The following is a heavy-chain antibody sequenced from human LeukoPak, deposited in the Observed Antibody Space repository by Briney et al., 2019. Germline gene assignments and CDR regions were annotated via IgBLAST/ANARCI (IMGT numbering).Heavy chain of an antibody. V-gene: IGHV3-30*02. D-gene: IGHD3-10*01. CDR2: IRYDGGNK. J-gene: IGHJ6*04. CDR1: GFTFSSYG. Sequence: GGSLRLSCAASGFTFSSYGMHWVRQAPGKGLEWVAFIRYDGGNKYYADSVKGRFTISRDNSKNTLYLQMNSLRAEDTAVYYCAKDFGLLWFGEPAPVWGKGTTVTISS. CDR3: AKDFGLLWFGEPAPV.